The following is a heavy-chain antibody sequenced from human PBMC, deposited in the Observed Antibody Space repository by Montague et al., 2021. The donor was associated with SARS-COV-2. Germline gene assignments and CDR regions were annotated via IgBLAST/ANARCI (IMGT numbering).Heavy chain of an antibody. Sequence: SETLSLTCDVYGDPLISTDCRSWLRPPAEKVQERIGEIHDRKNTNNNSFIKSRATISVDMSNNQFSLQLTSVTAADTALYYCVRAGDYHNRHPSWGQGTLVTVSS. CDR3: VRAGDYHNRHPS. CDR2: IHDRKNT. D-gene: IGHD4-17*01. J-gene: IGHJ5*02. CDR1: GDPLISTDC. V-gene: IGHV4-4*02.